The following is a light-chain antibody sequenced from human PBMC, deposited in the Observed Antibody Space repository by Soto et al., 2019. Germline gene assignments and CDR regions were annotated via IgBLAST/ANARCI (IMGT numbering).Light chain of an antibody. CDR1: QGISSW. V-gene: IGKV1D-16*01. CDR3: QQYNNWPLT. Sequence: DIQMTQSPSSLSASVGDRVTITCRASQGISSWLAWYQQKPGKAPKLLIYAASTLQSGVPSRFSGSGSGTEFTLTISSLQSEDFALYYCQQYNNWPLTFGGGTKVDIK. J-gene: IGKJ4*01. CDR2: AAS.